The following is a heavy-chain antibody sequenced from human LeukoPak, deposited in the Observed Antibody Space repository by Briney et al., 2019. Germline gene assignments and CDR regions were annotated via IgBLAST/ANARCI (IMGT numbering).Heavy chain of an antibody. CDR3: ARGAAPQYYDFWSGYYTEIDY. D-gene: IGHD3-3*01. CDR2: IYTSGST. Sequence: SETLSLTCTVSGGSISSYYWCWIRQPAGKGLEWIGRIYTSGSTNYNPSLKSRVTMSVDTSKNQFSLKLSSVTAADTAVYYCARGAAPQYYDFWSGYYTEIDYWGQGTLVTVSS. V-gene: IGHV4-4*07. CDR1: GGSISSYY. J-gene: IGHJ4*02.